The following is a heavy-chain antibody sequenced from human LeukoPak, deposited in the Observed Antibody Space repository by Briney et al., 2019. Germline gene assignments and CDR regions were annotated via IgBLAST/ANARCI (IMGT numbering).Heavy chain of an antibody. Sequence: ASVKVSCKASGYTFTGYYMHWVRQAPGQGLEWMGWINPNSGGTNYAQKFQGRVTMTRDTPISTAYMELSRLRSDDTAVYYCARALTISGSYFDYWGQGTLVTVSS. J-gene: IGHJ4*02. CDR3: ARALTISGSYFDY. V-gene: IGHV1-2*02. D-gene: IGHD3-9*01. CDR2: INPNSGGT. CDR1: GYTFTGYY.